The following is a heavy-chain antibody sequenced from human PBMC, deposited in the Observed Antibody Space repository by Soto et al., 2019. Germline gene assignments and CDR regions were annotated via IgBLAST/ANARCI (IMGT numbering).Heavy chain of an antibody. CDR2: ISAYNGNT. CDR3: ARVVGALGHWFDP. V-gene: IGHV1-18*01. D-gene: IGHD1-26*01. CDR1: GYTFTSYG. Sequence: QVQLEQSGAEVKKPGASVKVSCKASGYTFTSYGISWVRQAPGQGLERMGRISAYNGNTNYAQTLQVRVTMTTDTATSTAYMELRSLRSDDTAVYYCARVVGALGHWFDPWGQGTLVTVSS. J-gene: IGHJ5*02.